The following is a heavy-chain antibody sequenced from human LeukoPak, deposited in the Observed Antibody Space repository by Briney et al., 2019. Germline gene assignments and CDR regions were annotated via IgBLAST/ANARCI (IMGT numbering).Heavy chain of an antibody. CDR3: ARARFPFFTFDY. CDR1: GYTFTSYA. CDR2: INPNSGGT. V-gene: IGHV1-2*02. Sequence: ASVKVSCKASGYTFTSYAMNWVRQAPGQGLEWMGWINPNSGGTNYAQKFQGRVTMTRDTSISTAYMELSRLRSDDTAVYYCARARFPFFTFDYWGQGTLVTVSS. J-gene: IGHJ4*02. D-gene: IGHD3-10*01.